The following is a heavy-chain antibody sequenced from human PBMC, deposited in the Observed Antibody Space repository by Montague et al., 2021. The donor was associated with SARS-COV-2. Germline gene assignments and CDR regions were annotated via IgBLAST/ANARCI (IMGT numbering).Heavy chain of an antibody. CDR3: ARESGSGSYLVY. Sequence: SETLSLTCTVSGGSISSSSYYWGWIRQPPEKGLEWIGSIYYSGSTYYNPSLKSRVTISLDTSKNQFSLKLSSVTAADTAVYYCARESGSGSYLVYWGQGTLVTGSS. CDR1: GGSISSSSYY. CDR2: IYYSGST. V-gene: IGHV4-39*01. J-gene: IGHJ4*02. D-gene: IGHD3-10*01.